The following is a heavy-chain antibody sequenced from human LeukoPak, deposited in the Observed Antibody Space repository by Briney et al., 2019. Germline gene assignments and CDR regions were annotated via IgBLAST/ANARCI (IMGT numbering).Heavy chain of an antibody. CDR3: AKDRASAYYPYSFDY. D-gene: IGHD3-22*01. J-gene: IGHJ4*02. CDR2: ISGSDDNT. V-gene: IGHV3-23*01. Sequence: AGGSLSLSCAASGFTVSSYAMTWVRQAPGKGLEWVSAISGSDDNTYYADSVKGRFTISRDNSKNTLYLQMNSLRAEDTAGYYCAKDRASAYYPYSFDYWGQGTLVTVSS. CDR1: GFTVSSYA.